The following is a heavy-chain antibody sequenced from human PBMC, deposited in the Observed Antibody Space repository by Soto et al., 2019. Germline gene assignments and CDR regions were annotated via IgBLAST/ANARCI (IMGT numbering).Heavy chain of an antibody. CDR1: GYTFTSYG. CDR2: ISAYNGNT. V-gene: IGHV1-18*01. J-gene: IGHJ6*02. D-gene: IGHD3-9*01. CDR3: ARAGYYDILTGYVRGENNYYYYGMDV. Sequence: ASVKVSCKASGYTFTSYGISWVRQAPGQGLEWMGWISAYNGNTNYAQKLQGRVTMTTDTSTSTAYMELRSLRSDDTAVYYCARAGYYDILTGYVRGENNYYYYGMDVWGQGTTVTVSS.